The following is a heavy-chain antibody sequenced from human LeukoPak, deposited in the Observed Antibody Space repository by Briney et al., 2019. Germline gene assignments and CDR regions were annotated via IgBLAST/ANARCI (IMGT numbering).Heavy chain of an antibody. CDR2: IYYSGST. D-gene: IGHD3-10*01. J-gene: IGHJ4*02. CDR3: ARDSLRSGSYYN. CDR1: GGSISSGDYY. V-gene: IGHV4-30-4*01. Sequence: ASETLSLTCTVSGGSISSGDYYWSWICQPPGKGLEWIGYIYYSGSTYYNPSLKSRVTISVDTSKNQFSLKLSSVTAADTAVYYCARDSLRSGSYYNWGQGTLVTVSS.